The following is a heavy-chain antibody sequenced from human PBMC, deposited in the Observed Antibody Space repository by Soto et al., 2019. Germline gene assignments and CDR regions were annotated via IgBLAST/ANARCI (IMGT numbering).Heavy chain of an antibody. D-gene: IGHD1-1*01. CDR1: GGTFSSYA. J-gene: IGHJ6*02. CDR2: IIPIFGTA. Sequence: QVQLVQSGAEVKKPGSSVKVSCKASGGTFSSYAISWVRQAPGQGLGWMGGIIPIFGTANYAQKFQGRVTITADESTSTAYMELNSLRSEDTAVYYCARWHHSAPPGLEPYGMDVWGQGTTVTVSS. V-gene: IGHV1-69*12. CDR3: ARWHHSAPPGLEPYGMDV.